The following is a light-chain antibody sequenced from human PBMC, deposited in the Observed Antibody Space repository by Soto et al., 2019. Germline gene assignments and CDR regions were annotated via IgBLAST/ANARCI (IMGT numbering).Light chain of an antibody. V-gene: IGKV3-20*01. J-gene: IGKJ4*01. CDR1: QSVSSSY. Sequence: EIVLTQSPGTLSLSPGERATLSCRASQSVSSSYLAWYQQKPGQAPRLLIYGASSRATGIPDRFSGGGSGTDFTLTISRLEPEDFAVYYCKQYGSSPLTFGGGTKVEIK. CDR3: KQYGSSPLT. CDR2: GAS.